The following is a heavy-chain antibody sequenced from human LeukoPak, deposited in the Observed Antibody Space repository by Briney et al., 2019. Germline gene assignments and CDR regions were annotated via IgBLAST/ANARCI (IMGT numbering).Heavy chain of an antibody. Sequence: GGSLRLSCAASGFIFHNYPLAWVRQAPGKGLEWVANIKQDGSDKYYVDSVKGRFTISRDNAKNSVYLQMNSLRAEDTALYYCARAVAENWFDPWGQGTLVTVSS. V-gene: IGHV3-7*01. CDR2: IKQDGSDK. J-gene: IGHJ5*02. D-gene: IGHD6-19*01. CDR3: ARAVAENWFDP. CDR1: GFIFHNYP.